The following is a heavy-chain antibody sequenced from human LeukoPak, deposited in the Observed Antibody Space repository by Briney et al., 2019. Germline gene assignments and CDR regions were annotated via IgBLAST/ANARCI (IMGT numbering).Heavy chain of an antibody. V-gene: IGHV1-46*01. CDR2: INPSGGST. Sequence: ASVKVSCKASGHTFTSYYMHWVRQAPGQGLEWMGIINPSGGSTSYAQKFQGRVTMTRDMSTSTVYMELSSLRSEDTAVYYCAREGGAAAGTSPSYYYYMDVWGKGTTVTVSS. CDR1: GHTFTSYY. CDR3: AREGGAAAGTSPSYYYYMDV. D-gene: IGHD6-13*01. J-gene: IGHJ6*03.